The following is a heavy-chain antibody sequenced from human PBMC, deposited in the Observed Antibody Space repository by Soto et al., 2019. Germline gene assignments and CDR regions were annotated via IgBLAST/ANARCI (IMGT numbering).Heavy chain of an antibody. D-gene: IGHD2-2*01. J-gene: IGHJ6*02. CDR1: GYTFTGYY. V-gene: IGHV1-2*04. CDR2: INPNSGGT. CDR3: AREGCSSTSCSGVDYYYGMDV. Sequence: QVQLVQSGAEVKKPGASVKVSCKASGYTFTGYYMHWVRQAPGQGLEWMGWINPNSGGTNYAQKFQGWVTMTRDTSIITAYMELSRLRSDDTAVYYCAREGCSSTSCSGVDYYYGMDVWGQGTTVTVSS.